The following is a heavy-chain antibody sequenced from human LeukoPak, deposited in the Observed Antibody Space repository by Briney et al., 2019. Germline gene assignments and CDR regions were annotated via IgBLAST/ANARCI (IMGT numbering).Heavy chain of an antibody. Sequence: SETLSLTCTVSGASISSSYWSWIRQPPGKGLEWIGYVHYTGTTNYNPSLRSRVTMSVDMSKNQFSLQLRSVTASDPAAYYCARLGIYPIQGYNYNYHYMDVWAKGTTVTVSS. CDR3: ARLGIYPIQGYNYNYHYMDV. D-gene: IGHD1-1*01. CDR2: VHYTGTT. J-gene: IGHJ6*03. CDR1: GASISSSY. V-gene: IGHV4-59*08.